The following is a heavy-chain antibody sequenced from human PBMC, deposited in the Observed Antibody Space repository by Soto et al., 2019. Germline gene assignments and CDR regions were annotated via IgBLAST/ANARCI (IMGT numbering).Heavy chain of an antibody. Sequence: SGPTLVNPTQTLTLTCTFSGFSLSTSGMCVSWIRQPPGKALEWLARIDWDDDKYYSTSLKTRPTISKDTSKNQVVLTMTNMDPVDTATYYCARMIMNYDSSGYPDYWGQGTLVTVSS. D-gene: IGHD3-22*01. V-gene: IGHV2-70*11. CDR2: IDWDDDK. CDR3: ARMIMNYDSSGYPDY. CDR1: GFSLSTSGMC. J-gene: IGHJ4*02.